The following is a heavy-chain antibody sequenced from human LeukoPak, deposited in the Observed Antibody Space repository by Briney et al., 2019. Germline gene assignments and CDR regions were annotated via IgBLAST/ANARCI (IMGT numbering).Heavy chain of an antibody. V-gene: IGHV3-53*01. CDR3: AKDGGLWVSAHWGDS. D-gene: IGHD7-27*01. Sequence: GGSLRLSCAASGFTVSSNYMSWVRQAPGKGLEWVSVIYGGGTTFYADSVKGRFTTSRDNSKNTLFLQMNSLRAEDTAVYYCAKDGGLWVSAHWGDSWGRGTLVTVSS. CDR2: IYGGGTT. J-gene: IGHJ4*02. CDR1: GFTVSSNY.